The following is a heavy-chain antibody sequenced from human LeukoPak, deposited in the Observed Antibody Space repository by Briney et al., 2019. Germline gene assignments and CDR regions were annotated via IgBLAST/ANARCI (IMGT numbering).Heavy chain of an antibody. Sequence: ASVRVSCKTSGYTFSSYYIHWVRQAPGQGLEWVGVINCSGGTATYAQKFQGRVTMTRDTSTRTVYMELSSLRSEDTAVYHCARHAYSGYDPFDYWGQGTLVTVSS. CDR2: INCSGGTA. J-gene: IGHJ4*02. CDR1: GYTFSSYY. V-gene: IGHV1-46*01. CDR3: ARHAYSGYDPFDY. D-gene: IGHD5-12*01.